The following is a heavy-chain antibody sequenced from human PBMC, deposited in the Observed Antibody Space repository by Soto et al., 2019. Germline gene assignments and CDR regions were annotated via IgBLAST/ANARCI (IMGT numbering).Heavy chain of an antibody. CDR1: GYSFTSYW. Sequence: EVQLVQSGAEVKKPGESLKISCKGSGYSFTSYWIGWVRQMPGKGLEWMGIIYPGDSDTRYSPSFQGQVTISADKSIINAYLQWSSLKASDTAMYYCAREADYGDYPDAFDIWGQGTMVTVSS. CDR2: IYPGDSDT. D-gene: IGHD4-17*01. CDR3: AREADYGDYPDAFDI. J-gene: IGHJ3*02. V-gene: IGHV5-51*01.